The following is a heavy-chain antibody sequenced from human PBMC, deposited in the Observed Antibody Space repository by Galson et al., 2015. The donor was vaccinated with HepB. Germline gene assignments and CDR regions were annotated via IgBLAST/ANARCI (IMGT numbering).Heavy chain of an antibody. CDR2: IYYSGST. J-gene: IGHJ6*02. V-gene: IGHV4-61*01. D-gene: IGHD5-18*01. CDR1: GGSVSSGSYY. Sequence: TLSLTCTVSGGSVSSGSYYWSWIRQPPGKGLEWIGYIYYSGSTNYNPSLKSRVTISVVTSKNQFSLKLSSVTAADTAVYYCARLFIGDTAMVMGYYYGMDVWGQGTTVTVSS. CDR3: ARLFIGDTAMVMGYYYGMDV.